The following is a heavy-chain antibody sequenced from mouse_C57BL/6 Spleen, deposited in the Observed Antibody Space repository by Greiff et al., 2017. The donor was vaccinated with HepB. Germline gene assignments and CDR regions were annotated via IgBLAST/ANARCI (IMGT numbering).Heavy chain of an antibody. CDR1: GFTFSDYG. CDR2: ISSGSSTI. V-gene: IGHV5-17*01. D-gene: IGHD1-1*01. J-gene: IGHJ2*01. CDR3: ARWYYGSSYGFDY. Sequence: EVQVVESGGGLVKPGGFLKLSCAASGFTFSDYGMHWVRQAPEKGLEWVAYISSGSSTIYYADTVKGRFTISRDNAKNTLFLQMTSLRSEDTAMYYCARWYYGSSYGFDYWGQGTTLTVSS.